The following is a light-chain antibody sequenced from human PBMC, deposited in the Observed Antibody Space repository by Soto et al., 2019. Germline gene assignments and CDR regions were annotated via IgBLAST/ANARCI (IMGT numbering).Light chain of an antibody. CDR2: DAS. Sequence: IQMTQSPSSLSASVGDRVTITCRASQSISSWLAWYQQKPGKAPKLLIYDASSLESGVPSRFSGSGSGTEFTLTISSLQPDDFATYYCQQSNSYSGTFGQGTMVDIK. CDR3: QQSNSYSGT. V-gene: IGKV1-5*01. J-gene: IGKJ1*01. CDR1: QSISSW.